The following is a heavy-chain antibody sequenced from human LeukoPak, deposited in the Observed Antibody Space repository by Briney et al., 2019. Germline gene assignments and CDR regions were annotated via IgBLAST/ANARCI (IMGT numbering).Heavy chain of an antibody. D-gene: IGHD6-13*01. CDR3: ARGSGGQQLVFDY. CDR2: INPDSGGT. CDR1: GYTFTGYY. Sequence: ASMKVSCKASGYTFTGYYMHWVRLAPGQGLEWMGWINPDSGGTNYVQKFQGRVTMTRDTSISTAYMELSRLTSDDTAVYYCARGSGGQQLVFDYWGQGTLVTVSS. V-gene: IGHV1-2*02. J-gene: IGHJ4*02.